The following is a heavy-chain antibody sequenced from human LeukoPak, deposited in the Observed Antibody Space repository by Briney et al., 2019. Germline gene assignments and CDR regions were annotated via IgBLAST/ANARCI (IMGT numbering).Heavy chain of an antibody. J-gene: IGHJ4*02. D-gene: IGHD3-22*01. CDR2: ISGSGGST. Sequence: GGSLRLSCAASGFTFSSYSMNWVRQAPGKGLEWVSAISGSGGSTYYADSVKGRFTISRDNSKNTLYLQMNSLRAEDTAVYYCARKAAYYYDSSGYHLDYWGQGTLVTVSS. CDR1: GFTFSSYS. CDR3: ARKAAYYYDSSGYHLDY. V-gene: IGHV3-23*01.